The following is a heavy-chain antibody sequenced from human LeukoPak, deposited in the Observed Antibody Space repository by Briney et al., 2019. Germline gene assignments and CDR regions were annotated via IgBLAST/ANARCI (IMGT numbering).Heavy chain of an antibody. CDR2: IYYSGST. D-gene: IGHD2-2*01. V-gene: IGHV4-59*01. CDR3: ARVLGYCSSTSCPVYYYYGMDV. Sequence: KSSETLSLTCTVSGGSISSYYWSWIRQPPGKGLEWIGYIYYSGSTNYNPSLKSRVTISVDTSKNQFSLKLSSVTAADTAVYYCARVLGYCSSTSCPVYYYYGMDVWGQGTTVTVSS. CDR1: GGSISSYY. J-gene: IGHJ6*02.